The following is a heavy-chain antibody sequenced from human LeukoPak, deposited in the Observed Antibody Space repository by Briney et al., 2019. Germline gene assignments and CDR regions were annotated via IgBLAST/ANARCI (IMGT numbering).Heavy chain of an antibody. V-gene: IGHV4-59*01. CDR2: IYYSGST. Sequence: SETLSLTCTVSGGSISSYYWSWIRQSPGKGLEWIGYIYYSGSTYYNPSLKSRVTISVDTSKNQFSLKLSSVTAADTAVYYCARSTTLSDAFNIWGQGTMVTVSS. J-gene: IGHJ3*02. CDR1: GGSISSYY. CDR3: ARSTTLSDAFNI. D-gene: IGHD2-15*01.